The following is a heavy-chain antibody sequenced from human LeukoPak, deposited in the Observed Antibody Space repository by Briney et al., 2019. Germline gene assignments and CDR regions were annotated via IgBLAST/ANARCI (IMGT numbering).Heavy chain of an antibody. CDR3: ARDRQGYSGYVYYFDY. J-gene: IGHJ4*02. V-gene: IGHV4-4*07. CDR1: GGSISSYY. CDR2: IYTSGCT. D-gene: IGHD5-12*01. Sequence: PSETLSLTCTVSGGSISSYYWSWIRQPAGKGLEWIGRIYTSGCTNYNPSLKSRVTISVDKSKNQFSLKLSPVTAADTAVYYCARDRQGYSGYVYYFDYWGQGTLVTVSS.